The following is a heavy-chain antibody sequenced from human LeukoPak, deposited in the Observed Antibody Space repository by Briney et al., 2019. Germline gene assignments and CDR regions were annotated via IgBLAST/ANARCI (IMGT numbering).Heavy chain of an antibody. CDR2: IWYDGSNE. CDR1: GFIFSSYG. D-gene: IGHD4-23*01. CDR3: ARDHSYGGKIPLFDY. J-gene: IGHJ4*02. Sequence: PGRSLRLSCAASGFIFSSYGMHWVRQAPGKGLEWVAVIWYDGSNEYCADSVKGRFTISRDNSKNTLYLQMNSLRAEDTAVYYCARDHSYGGKIPLFDYWGQGTLVTVSS. V-gene: IGHV3-33*01.